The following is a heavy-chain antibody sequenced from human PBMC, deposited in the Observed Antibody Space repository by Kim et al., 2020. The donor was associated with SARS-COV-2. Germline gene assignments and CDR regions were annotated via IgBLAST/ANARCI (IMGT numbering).Heavy chain of an antibody. J-gene: IGHJ4*02. CDR3: ARVSSSCHHY. D-gene: IGHD2-2*01. CDR2: YL. Sequence: YLYYAGHGKGRFTSSRDNAKNSLYLQMNSLRAEDTAVYYCARVSSSCHHYWGQGTLVTVSS. V-gene: IGHV3-21*01.